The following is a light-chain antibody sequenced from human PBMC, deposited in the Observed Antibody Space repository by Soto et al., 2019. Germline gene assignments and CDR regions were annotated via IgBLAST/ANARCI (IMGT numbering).Light chain of an antibody. J-gene: IGLJ1*01. CDR3: SSYTRRGSIDI. CDR1: SSDVGGYSY. Sequence: QSALTQPASVSGSPGQSITISCTGTSSDVGGYSYVSWYQQHPGKAPKLMIYDVSDRPSGVSNRFSGSKSGNTASLTISGLQAEDGADYYCSSYTRRGSIDIFGSGTKVTVL. CDR2: DVS. V-gene: IGLV2-14*01.